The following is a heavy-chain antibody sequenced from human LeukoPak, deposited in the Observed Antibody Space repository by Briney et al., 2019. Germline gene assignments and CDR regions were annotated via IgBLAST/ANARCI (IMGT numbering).Heavy chain of an antibody. CDR2: ITNTGGDT. CDR3: AKNDIGYYFDY. Sequence: PGPSLRLSCAASGLTFSSYAMSWVRQAPGKWLEWVSSITNTGGDTYYADAVKGRFTITRDNSKSTLFLQMNSLRADDTAVYYWAKNDIGYYFDYRGQGTLVTVAS. CDR1: GLTFSSYA. V-gene: IGHV3-23*01. J-gene: IGHJ4*02.